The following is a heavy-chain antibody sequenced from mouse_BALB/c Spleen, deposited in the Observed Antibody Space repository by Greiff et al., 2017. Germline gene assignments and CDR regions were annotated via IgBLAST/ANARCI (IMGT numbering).Heavy chain of an antibody. J-gene: IGHJ3*01. CDR1: GYSITSDYA. CDR2: ISYSGST. D-gene: IGHD1-1*01. Sequence: VQLKESGPGLVKPSQSLSLTCTVTGYSITSDYAWDWIRQFPGNKLEWMGYISYSGSTSYNPSLKSRISITRDTSKNQFFLQLNSVTTEDTATYYCARSKYYGSSWFAYWGQGTLVTVSA. CDR3: ARSKYYGSSWFAY. V-gene: IGHV3-2*02.